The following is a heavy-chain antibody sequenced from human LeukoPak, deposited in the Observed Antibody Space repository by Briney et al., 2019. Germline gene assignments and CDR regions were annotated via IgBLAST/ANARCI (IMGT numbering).Heavy chain of an antibody. J-gene: IGHJ4*02. D-gene: IGHD3-10*01. CDR3: ARDASEGGSGSYYPRGY. Sequence: SVRVSSEASGGTFSKYAISWGRQAPGQGGEGMGGIIPIFGTANYAQKLQGRVTITADESTSTAYMELSSLRSEDTAVYYCARDASEGGSGSYYPRGYWGQGTLVTVSS. V-gene: IGHV1-69*01. CDR2: IIPIFGTA. CDR1: GGTFSKYA.